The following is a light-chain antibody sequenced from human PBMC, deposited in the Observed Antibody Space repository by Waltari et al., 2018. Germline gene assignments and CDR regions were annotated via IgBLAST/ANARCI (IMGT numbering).Light chain of an antibody. CDR1: SSNIGRDT. Sequence: QSVLTQPPSASGTPGQRVTISCSGSSSNIGRDTVNWYRQLPGTAPNLLIYINNQRPSGVPDRFPGSKSGTSASLAISGLQSEDEADYYCAAWDGRLNAWVFGGGTKLTVL. CDR3: AAWDGRLNAWV. J-gene: IGLJ3*02. CDR2: INN. V-gene: IGLV1-44*01.